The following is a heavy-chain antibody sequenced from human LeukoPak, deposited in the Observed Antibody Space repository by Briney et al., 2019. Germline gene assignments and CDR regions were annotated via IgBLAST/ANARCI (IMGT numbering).Heavy chain of an antibody. J-gene: IGHJ6*02. D-gene: IGHD3-22*01. Sequence: SVKVSCKASGGTFISYAISWVRQAPGQGLEWMGGIIPIFGTANYAQKFQGRVTITADESTSTAYMELSSLRSEDTAVYYCARGIDSSGYLDYYYYGMDVWGQGTTVTVSS. CDR1: GGTFISYA. CDR3: ARGIDSSGYLDYYYYGMDV. CDR2: IIPIFGTA. V-gene: IGHV1-69*13.